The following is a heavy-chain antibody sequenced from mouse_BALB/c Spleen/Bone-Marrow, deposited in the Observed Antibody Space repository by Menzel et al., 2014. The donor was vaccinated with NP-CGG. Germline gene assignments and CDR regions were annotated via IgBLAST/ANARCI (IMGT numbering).Heavy chain of an antibody. J-gene: IGHJ2*01. CDR1: GFTFTDYY. CDR2: IRNKANGSTT. CDR3: ARDKGGILFDY. V-gene: IGHV7-3*02. Sequence: EVHLVESGGGLVQPGGSLRLSCAPSGFTFTDYYMNWVRQPPGKALEWLGFIRNKANGSTTEYSASVKGRFTISRDNSQSNLYLQMNTLRAEDSATYYCARDKGGILFDYWGQGTTLTVSS. D-gene: IGHD1-1*02.